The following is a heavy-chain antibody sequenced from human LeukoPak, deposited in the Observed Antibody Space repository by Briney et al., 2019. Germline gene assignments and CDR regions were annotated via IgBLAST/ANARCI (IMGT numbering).Heavy chain of an antibody. J-gene: IGHJ4*02. CDR1: GYTFSDNY. CDR2: INPNGGVT. D-gene: IGHD5/OR15-5a*01. CDR3: ARDSEEVSALDY. V-gene: IGHV1-46*01. Sequence: ASVKVSFKASGYTFSDNYIHWVRQAPGQGLEWMGIINPNGGVTTYAQKFQGRVTMTRDTSTSTIYMDLSSLKSEDTAVYYCARDSEEVSALDYWGQGTLVTVSS.